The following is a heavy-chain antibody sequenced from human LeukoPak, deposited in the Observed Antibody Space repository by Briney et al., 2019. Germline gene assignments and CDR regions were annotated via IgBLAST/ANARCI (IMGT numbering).Heavy chain of an antibody. V-gene: IGHV1-69*06. CDR3: ARGPGGRYFDWLSTPPHYFDY. CDR1: GGTFSSYA. J-gene: IGHJ4*02. D-gene: IGHD3-9*01. CDR2: IIPIFGTA. Sequence: SVKVSCKASGGTFSSYAISWVRQAPGQGLEWMGGIIPIFGTANYAQKFQGRVTITADKSTSTAYMELSSLRSEDTAVYYCARGPGGRYFDWLSTPPHYFDYWGQGTLVTVSS.